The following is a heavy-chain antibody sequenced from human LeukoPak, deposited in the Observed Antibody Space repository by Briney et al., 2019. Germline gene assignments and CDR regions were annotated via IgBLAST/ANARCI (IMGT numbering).Heavy chain of an antibody. D-gene: IGHD3-9*01. J-gene: IGHJ4*02. V-gene: IGHV1-69*06. CDR1: GGTFSSYA. CDR2: IIPIFGTA. CDR3: ATLLSASFNTEWVDGY. Sequence: VKVSCKASGGTFSSYAISWVRQAPGQGLEWMGGIIPIFGTANYAQKFQGRVTMTEDTSTDTAYMELSSLRSEDTAVYYCATLLSASFNTEWVDGYWGQGTLVTVSS.